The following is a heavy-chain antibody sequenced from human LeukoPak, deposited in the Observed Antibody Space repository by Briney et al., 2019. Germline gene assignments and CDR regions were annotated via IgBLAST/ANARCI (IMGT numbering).Heavy chain of an antibody. CDR1: GFTFSSYS. J-gene: IGHJ4*02. V-gene: IGHV3-48*04. D-gene: IGHD2-2*02. CDR2: ISSSSSTI. CDR3: ASSYCSSTSCYKDFDY. Sequence: GGSLRLSCAASGFTFSSYSMNWVRQAPGKGLEWVSYISSSSSTIYYADSVKGRFTISRDNVKNSLYLQMNSLRAEDTAVYYCASSYCSSTSCYKDFDYWGQGTLVTVSS.